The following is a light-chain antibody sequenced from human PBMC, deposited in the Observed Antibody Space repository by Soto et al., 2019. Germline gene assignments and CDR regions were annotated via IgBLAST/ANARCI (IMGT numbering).Light chain of an antibody. J-gene: IGLJ1*01. CDR3: CSYAGSSIPYV. Sequence: QSALTQPASVSGSPGQSITISCTGTSSDVGSYNLVSWYQQHPGKAPKLIIYEGTKRPSGVSNRFSGSKSDNTASLTISWLQADDEADYYCCSYAGSSIPYVFGTGTKVTVL. CDR1: SSDVGSYNL. CDR2: EGT. V-gene: IGLV2-23*01.